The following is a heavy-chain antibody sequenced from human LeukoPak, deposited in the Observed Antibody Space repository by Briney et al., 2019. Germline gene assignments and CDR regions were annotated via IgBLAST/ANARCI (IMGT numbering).Heavy chain of an antibody. CDR1: GFTFDDYA. J-gene: IGHJ4*02. CDR3: ASKRKWYYYDSSGYYGIDY. Sequence: GGSLRLSRAASGFTFDDYAMHWVRQAPGKGLEWVSGISWNSGSIGYADSVKGRFTISRDNSKNTLYLQMNSLRAEDTAVYYCASKRKWYYYDSSGYYGIDYWGQGTLVTVSS. CDR2: ISWNSGSI. V-gene: IGHV3-9*01. D-gene: IGHD3-22*01.